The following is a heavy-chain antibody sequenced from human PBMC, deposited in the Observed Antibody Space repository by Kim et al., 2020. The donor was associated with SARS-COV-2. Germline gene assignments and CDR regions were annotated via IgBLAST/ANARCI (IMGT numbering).Heavy chain of an antibody. CDR3: ARVVFTLVRGVNRPDWFDP. V-gene: IGHV4-38-2*02. Sequence: SETLSLTCTVSGYSISSGYYWGWIRQPPGKGLEWIGSIYHSGTTYYNSSLKSRVTISVDTSKNQFSLKLSSVTAADTAVYYCARVVFTLVRGVNRPDWFDPWGQGTLVTVSS. J-gene: IGHJ5*02. CDR2: IYHSGTT. CDR1: GYSISSGYY. D-gene: IGHD3-10*01.